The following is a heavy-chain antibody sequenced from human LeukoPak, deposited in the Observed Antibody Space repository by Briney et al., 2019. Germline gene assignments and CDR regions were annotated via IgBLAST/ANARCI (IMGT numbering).Heavy chain of an antibody. CDR1: GGSFSGYY. J-gene: IGHJ4*02. CDR3: ARGRYSYGFDY. Sequence: SETLSLTCAVYGGSFSGYYWSWIRQPPGKGLEWIGEINHSGSTNYNPSLKSRVTISVDTSKNQFSLKLGSVTAADTAVYYCARGRYSYGFDYWGQGTLVTVSS. CDR2: INHSGST. V-gene: IGHV4-34*01. D-gene: IGHD5-18*01.